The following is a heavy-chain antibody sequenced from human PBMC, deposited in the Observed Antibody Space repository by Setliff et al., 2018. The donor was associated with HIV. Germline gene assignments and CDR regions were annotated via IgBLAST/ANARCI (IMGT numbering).Heavy chain of an antibody. J-gene: IGHJ1*01. CDR3: ARQYGAVKSVVTVVAKYFPH. V-gene: IGHV4-39*01. CDR1: DGSIRSSSYY. CDR2: IYYRGST. D-gene: IGHD2-21*02. Sequence: SETLSLTCNVSDGSIRSSSYYWGWIRQPPGKGLEWIGSIYYRGSTYYNPSLKSRLTISVDTSKNHFSLKLTSVTAADTAVYYCARQYGAVKSVVTVVAKYFPHWGQGTLVTVSS.